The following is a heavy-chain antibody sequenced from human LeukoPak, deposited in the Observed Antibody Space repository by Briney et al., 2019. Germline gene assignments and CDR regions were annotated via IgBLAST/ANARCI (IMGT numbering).Heavy chain of an antibody. CDR3: AKDGFDY. V-gene: IGHV3-30*18. CDR1: GFTFSSYG. CDR2: ISYDGSNK. Sequence: GRSLRLSCAASGFTFSSYGMHWVRQAPGKGLEWVAVISYDGSNKYYADSMKGRFTISRDNSKNTLYLQMNSLRAEDTAVYYCAKDGFDYWGQGTLVTVSS. J-gene: IGHJ4*02.